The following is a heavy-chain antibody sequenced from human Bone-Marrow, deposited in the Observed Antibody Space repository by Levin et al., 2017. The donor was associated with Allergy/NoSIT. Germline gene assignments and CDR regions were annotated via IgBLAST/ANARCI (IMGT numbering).Heavy chain of an antibody. J-gene: IGHJ4*02. V-gene: IGHV1-69*13. Sequence: SVKVSCKTSGDTFSSHGISWVRQAPGQGLEWMGGIIPIFGTAIYTQKFQGRVTITADESTSTAYMELSSLRSEDTAVYFCAKEVTERQLKHFDYWGQGTLVTVSS. CDR3: AKEVTERQLKHFDY. CDR2: IIPIFGTA. D-gene: IGHD6-13*01. CDR1: GDTFSSHG.